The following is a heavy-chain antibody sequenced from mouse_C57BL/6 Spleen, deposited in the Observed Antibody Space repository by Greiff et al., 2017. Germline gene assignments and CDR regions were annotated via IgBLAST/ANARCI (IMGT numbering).Heavy chain of an antibody. CDR2: INPSTGGT. CDR3: ATGLRRVDY. Sequence: DVKLVESGPELVKPGASVKISCKASGYSFTGYYMNWVKQSPEKSLEWIGEINPSTGGTTYNQKFKAKATLTVDKSSSTAYMQLKSLASEDSAVYCCATGLRRVDYWGQGTTLTVSS. V-gene: IGHV1-42*01. CDR1: GYSFTGYY. D-gene: IGHD2-4*01. J-gene: IGHJ2*01.